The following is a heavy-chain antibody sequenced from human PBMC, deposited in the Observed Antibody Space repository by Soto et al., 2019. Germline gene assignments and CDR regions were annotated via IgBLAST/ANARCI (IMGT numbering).Heavy chain of an antibody. V-gene: IGHV5-51*03. CDR1: GYSFTTYW. D-gene: IGHD1-26*01. Sequence: EVQLVQSGAEVRKPGESLKISCEASGYSFTTYWIGWVRQMPGKGLEWMGIIYPGDSDTRYSPSFQGQVTISADKSISTAALQWSSLKASDTAIYYCARCDDGSYYFDIWGRGTRVTVSS. CDR3: ARCDDGSYYFDI. CDR2: IYPGDSDT. J-gene: IGHJ2*01.